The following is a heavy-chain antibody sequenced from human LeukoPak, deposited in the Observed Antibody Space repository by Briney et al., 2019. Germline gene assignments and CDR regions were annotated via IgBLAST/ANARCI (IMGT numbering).Heavy chain of an antibody. D-gene: IGHD4-17*01. V-gene: IGHV4-4*09. CDR1: GASISSYT. CDR2: IYTSGTT. Sequence: SETLSLTCTVSGASISSYTWSWVRWVRQPPGEGLEWLGYIYTSGTTKYNPSLNGRGTISRDTSKNQFSLTLSSVTAADTAIYYCARLRELYGDNYFDYWGQGTLATVSS. J-gene: IGHJ4*02. CDR3: ARLRELYGDNYFDY.